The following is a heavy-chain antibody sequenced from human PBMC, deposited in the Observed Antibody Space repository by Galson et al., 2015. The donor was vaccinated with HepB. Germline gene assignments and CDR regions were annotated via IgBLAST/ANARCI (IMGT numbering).Heavy chain of an antibody. Sequence: SVKVSCKASGYTFTGYYIHWVRQAPGQGLEWMGRINPYSGDTNSAQNFQGRVTMTRDTSISTAYMELRRLRSDDTAVYYCARDNNSGGPNREDYWGQGTLVTVSS. CDR3: ARDNNSGGPNREDY. CDR1: GYTFTGYY. V-gene: IGHV1-2*06. D-gene: IGHD6-25*01. CDR2: INPYSGDT. J-gene: IGHJ4*02.